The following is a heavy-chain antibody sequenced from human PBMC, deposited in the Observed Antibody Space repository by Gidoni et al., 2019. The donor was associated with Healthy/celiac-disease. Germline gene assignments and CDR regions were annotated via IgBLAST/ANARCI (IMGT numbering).Heavy chain of an antibody. D-gene: IGHD7-27*01. V-gene: IGHV3-9*01. CDR2: ISWNSGSI. J-gene: IGHJ6*02. CDR1: GFTFDDYA. Sequence: EVQLVESGGGLVQPGRSLRLSCAASGFTFDDYAMHWVRQAPGKGLEWVSGISWNSGSIGYADSVKGRFTISRDNAKNSLYLQMNSLRAEDTALYYCAVNWGVDYYYGMDVWGQGTTVTVSS. CDR3: AVNWGVDYYYGMDV.